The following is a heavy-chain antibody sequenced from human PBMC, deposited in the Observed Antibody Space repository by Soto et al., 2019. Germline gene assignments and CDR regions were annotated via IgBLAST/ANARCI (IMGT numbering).Heavy chain of an antibody. CDR2: INHSGST. J-gene: IGHJ6*03. V-gene: IGHV4-34*01. D-gene: IGHD2-2*01. CDR3: ASVAPTNIVVVPAAMLDYYYYMDV. CDR1: GGSFSGYY. Sequence: QVQLQQWGAGLLKPSETLSLTCAVYGGSFSGYYWSWIRQPPGKGLEWIGEINHSGSTNYNPSLKSRVTISGDTSKNQFSRKLSSVTAADTAVYYCASVAPTNIVVVPAAMLDYYYYMDVWGKGTTVTVSS.